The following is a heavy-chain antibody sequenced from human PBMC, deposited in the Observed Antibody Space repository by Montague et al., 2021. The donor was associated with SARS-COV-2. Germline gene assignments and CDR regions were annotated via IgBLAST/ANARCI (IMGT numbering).Heavy chain of an antibody. J-gene: IGHJ4*02. D-gene: IGHD3-9*01. CDR3: ARLDIMTAYPYEY. CDR2: IRGNGGST. V-gene: IGHV3-23*01. Sequence: SLRLSCAASGFTFSSYAMSWVRQAPGKGLEWVSGIRGNGGSTYYSDSVKGRFTISRDNPKNTLYLQMNSPRAEDTAVYYCARLDIMTAYPYEYWGQGTLVTVSS. CDR1: GFTFSSYA.